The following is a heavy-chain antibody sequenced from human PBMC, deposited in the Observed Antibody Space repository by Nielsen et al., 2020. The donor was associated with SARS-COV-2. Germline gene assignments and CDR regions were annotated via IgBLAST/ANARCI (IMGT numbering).Heavy chain of an antibody. Sequence: WVRQAPGQGLEWMGGIIPIFGTANYAQKFQGRVTMTRNTSISTAYMELSSLRSEDTAVYYCARDHCSSTSCLYYYYGMDVWGQGTTVTVSS. J-gene: IGHJ6*02. D-gene: IGHD2-2*01. V-gene: IGHV1-69*05. CDR3: ARDHCSSTSCLYYYYGMDV. CDR2: IIPIFGTA.